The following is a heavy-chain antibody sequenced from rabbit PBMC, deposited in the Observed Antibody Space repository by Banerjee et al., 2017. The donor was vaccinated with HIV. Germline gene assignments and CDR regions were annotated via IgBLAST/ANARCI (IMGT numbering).Heavy chain of an antibody. Sequence: QSLEESGGGLVQPEGSLTLTCTASGFSFSSTDYMCWVRQAPGKGLEWIACIYIGSGKTYYASWAKGRFTISKTSSTTVTLQMTSLTAADTATYFCARGANTYYYGFDLWGPGTLVTDS. D-gene: IGHD1-1*01. CDR3: ARGANTYYYGFDL. CDR1: GFSFSSTDY. CDR2: IYIGSGKT. V-gene: IGHV1S40*01. J-gene: IGHJ2*01.